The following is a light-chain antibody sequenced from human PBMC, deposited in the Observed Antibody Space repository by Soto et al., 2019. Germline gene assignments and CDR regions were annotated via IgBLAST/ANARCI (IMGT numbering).Light chain of an antibody. CDR1: SSDVGGYIY. CDR2: EVN. Sequence: QSALTQPASVSGSPGQSITISCPGTSSDVGGYIYVSWYQQHPGKAPKLMIYEVNDRPSGVSNRFSGSKSGNTASLTISGLQAEDEADYDCSSYTNSSTPYLFGTGTKLTVL. J-gene: IGLJ1*01. CDR3: SSYTNSSTPYL. V-gene: IGLV2-14*01.